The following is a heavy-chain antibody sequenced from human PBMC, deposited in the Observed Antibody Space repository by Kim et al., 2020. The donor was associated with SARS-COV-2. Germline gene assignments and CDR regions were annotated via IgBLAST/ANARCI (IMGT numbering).Heavy chain of an antibody. V-gene: IGHV3-66*01. D-gene: IGHD5-12*01. CDR2: T. Sequence: TNYADSVEGRFTISRDNSKNTLYLQMNSLRAEDTAVYYCARGSPTNSFDYWGQGTLVTVSS. CDR3: ARGSPTNSFDY. J-gene: IGHJ4*02.